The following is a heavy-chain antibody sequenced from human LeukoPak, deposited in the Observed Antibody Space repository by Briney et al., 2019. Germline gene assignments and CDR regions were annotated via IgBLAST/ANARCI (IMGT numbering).Heavy chain of an antibody. V-gene: IGHV5-51*01. CDR3: ARPLNYSNYIS. CDR2: IYPGDSDT. CDR1: GYSFNNYW. J-gene: IGHJ5*02. Sequence: GESLKISCKGSGYSFNNYWIGWVRPMPGKGLEWMGTIYPGDSDTRYSPSLQGQVTISADKSISTAYVHWSSLKASDTAMYYCARPLNYSNYISWGQGTLVTVSS. D-gene: IGHD4-11*01.